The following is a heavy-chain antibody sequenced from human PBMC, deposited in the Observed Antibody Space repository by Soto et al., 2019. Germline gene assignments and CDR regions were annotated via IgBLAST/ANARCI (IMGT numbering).Heavy chain of an antibody. Sequence: QVQLVESGGGVVQPGRSLRLSCADSGFTFTDYGMHWVRQAPGKGLEWVAVISYDGINKNYADSVKGRFTISRDNSKNTLYLQMNSLRAEDTAVYYCAKDTYYHDSSGYYVFDYWGQGTLVTVSS. CDR2: ISYDGINK. V-gene: IGHV3-30*18. CDR1: GFTFTDYG. D-gene: IGHD3-22*01. J-gene: IGHJ4*02. CDR3: AKDTYYHDSSGYYVFDY.